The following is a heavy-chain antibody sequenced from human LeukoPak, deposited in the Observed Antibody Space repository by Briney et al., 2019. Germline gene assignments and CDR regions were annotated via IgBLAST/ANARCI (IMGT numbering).Heavy chain of an antibody. J-gene: IGHJ4*02. CDR3: ARASLGAKAEHYFDY. D-gene: IGHD1-26*01. CDR1: GGSISSYY. V-gene: IGHV4-4*07. Sequence: PSETLSLTCTVSGGSISSYYWSWIRQPAGKGLEWIGRIYTSGSTNYNPSLKSRVTRSVDTSKNQFSLKLSSVTAADTAVYYCARASLGAKAEHYFDYWGQGTLVTVSS. CDR2: IYTSGST.